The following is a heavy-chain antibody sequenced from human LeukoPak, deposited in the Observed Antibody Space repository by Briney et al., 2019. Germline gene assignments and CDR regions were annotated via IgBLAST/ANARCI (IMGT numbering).Heavy chain of an antibody. CDR1: GYTFTGYY. CDR2: INPNSGGT. CDR3: ARDLTNGDGYNLPHY. J-gene: IGHJ4*02. D-gene: IGHD5-24*01. Sequence: ASVKVSCKASGYTFTGYYMHWVRQAPGQGLEWMGWINPNSGGTNYAQKFQGRVTMTRDTSISTAYMELSRLRSDDTAVYYCARDLTNGDGYNLPHYWGQGTLVTVSS. V-gene: IGHV1-2*02.